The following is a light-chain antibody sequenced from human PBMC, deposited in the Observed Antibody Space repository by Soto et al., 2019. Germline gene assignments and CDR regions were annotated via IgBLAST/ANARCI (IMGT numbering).Light chain of an antibody. CDR1: QSLVHSDGNTY. J-gene: IGKJ1*01. CDR3: MQGTHWPWT. Sequence: DVEMTQSPLSLPVSLGQPASISCRSSQSLVHSDGNTYLNWFQQRPGQSPRRLISRASNRDSGVPDRLSGVGSGTDFTLKISRVETEDVAVYYCMQGTHWPWTLGQGTKVEIK. CDR2: RAS. V-gene: IGKV2-30*02.